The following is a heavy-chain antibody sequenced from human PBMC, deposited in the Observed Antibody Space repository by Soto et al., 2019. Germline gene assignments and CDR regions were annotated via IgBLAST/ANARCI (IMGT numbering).Heavy chain of an antibody. CDR2: IYPGDSDS. V-gene: IGHV5-51*01. Sequence: HGESLKISCKTFGYSFTNYWIGWVRQMPGKGLEWMGIIYPGDSDSRYSPSFQGQVTFSADKSISTAYLQLSSLRASDTAIYFRARRLGHCFDSWGQGTLVTVSS. CDR3: ARRLGHCFDS. J-gene: IGHJ4*02. CDR1: GYSFTNYW.